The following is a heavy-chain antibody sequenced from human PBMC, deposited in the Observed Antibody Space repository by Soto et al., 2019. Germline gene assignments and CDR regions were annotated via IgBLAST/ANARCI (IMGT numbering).Heavy chain of an antibody. J-gene: IGHJ6*02. Sequence: ASVKVSCKASGYTFTSYYMHWVRQAPGQGLEWMGIINPSGGSTSYAQKFQGRVTITADESTSTAYMELSSLRSEDTAVYYCGAVEAPYYYYGMDVWGQGTTVTVSS. CDR3: GAVEAPYYYYGMDV. CDR2: INPSGGST. CDR1: GYTFTSYY. V-gene: IGHV1-46*01. D-gene: IGHD6-19*01.